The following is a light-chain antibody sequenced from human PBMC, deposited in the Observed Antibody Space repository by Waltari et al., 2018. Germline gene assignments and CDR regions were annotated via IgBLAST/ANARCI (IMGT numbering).Light chain of an antibody. CDR3: QQRRYWPLT. V-gene: IGKV3-11*01. Sequence: EVLLTQSPATLSLSPGERATLSCRASQSVTNYLAWYQQKAGQAPRLLIYDTSNRATGIPARFSGSGSDTDFTLTISSLEPEDFAVYYCQQRRYWPLTFGGGTVVEIK. CDR2: DTS. CDR1: QSVTNY. J-gene: IGKJ4*01.